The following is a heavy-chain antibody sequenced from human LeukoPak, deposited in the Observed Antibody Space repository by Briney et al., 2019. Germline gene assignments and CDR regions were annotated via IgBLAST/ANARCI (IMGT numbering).Heavy chain of an antibody. V-gene: IGHV1-18*01. CDR2: ISTYNSDT. D-gene: IGHD2-15*01. J-gene: IGHJ4*02. Sequence: ASVKVSCKASGYTFTTYGISWVRQAPGQRLEWMGWISTYNSDTNYAQKFQGRVTMTTDTSTSTAYMELRSLRSDDTAVYYCARDLERYCSGGTCLTFRYWGQGTLVTVSS. CDR3: ARDLERYCSGGTCLTFRY. CDR1: GYTFTTYG.